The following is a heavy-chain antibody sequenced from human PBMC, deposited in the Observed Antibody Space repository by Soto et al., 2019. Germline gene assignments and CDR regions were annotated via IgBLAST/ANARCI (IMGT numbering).Heavy chain of an antibody. Sequence: QVQLVQSGAEVKKPGASVKVSCTASGYTYFSYVISWVRQAPGQGLEWLGWISAFNAKTNYAPKFQARVTLTTDASTSTAYMELRGLRSDDTAVYFCERDAIAGAGAFDYWGQGALVIVSS. CDR2: ISAFNAKT. J-gene: IGHJ4*02. V-gene: IGHV1-18*04. CDR1: GYTYFSYV. CDR3: ERDAIAGAGAFDY. D-gene: IGHD6-19*01.